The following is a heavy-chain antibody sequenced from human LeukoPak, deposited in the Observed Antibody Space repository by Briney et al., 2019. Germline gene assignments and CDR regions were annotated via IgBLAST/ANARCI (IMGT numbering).Heavy chain of an antibody. CDR3: AKVSEMATNDY. Sequence: GGSLRLSCAASGFTFSNYGVSWVRQAPGKGLEWVSGIRSAVDTTHYADSVKGRFIISRDNSKNTLYLQMNSLRAEDTAVYYCAKVSEMATNDYWGQGTLVTVSS. D-gene: IGHD5-24*01. CDR1: GFTFSNYG. J-gene: IGHJ4*02. V-gene: IGHV3-23*01. CDR2: IRSAVDTT.